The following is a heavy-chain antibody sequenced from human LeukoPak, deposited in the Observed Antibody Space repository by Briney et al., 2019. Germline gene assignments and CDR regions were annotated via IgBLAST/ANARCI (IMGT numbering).Heavy chain of an antibody. CDR3: ASAADCTGDCYAFFDH. CDR2: FYSDSRT. Sequence: SGGSLRLSCAASGFTVSSNYMSWVRQAPGKGLEWVSVFYSDSRTYYGDSVKGRFTISSDISKNMLYLQMYSLRPEDTAVYYCASAADCTGDCYAFFDHWGQGILVTVSS. CDR1: GFTVSSNY. V-gene: IGHV3-66*02. J-gene: IGHJ4*02. D-gene: IGHD2-21*02.